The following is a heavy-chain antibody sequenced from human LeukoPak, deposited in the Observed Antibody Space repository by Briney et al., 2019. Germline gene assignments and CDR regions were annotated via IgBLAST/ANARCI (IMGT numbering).Heavy chain of an antibody. CDR3: ARGIDYGEFQH. Sequence: TGGSLRLSCAASGFTFSSYSTNWVRQAPGKGLEWVSSISSSSSYIYYADSVKGRFTISRDNAKNSLYLQMNSLRAEDTAVYYCARGIDYGEFQHWGQGTLVTVSS. J-gene: IGHJ1*01. V-gene: IGHV3-21*01. CDR1: GFTFSSYS. CDR2: ISSSSSYI. D-gene: IGHD4-17*01.